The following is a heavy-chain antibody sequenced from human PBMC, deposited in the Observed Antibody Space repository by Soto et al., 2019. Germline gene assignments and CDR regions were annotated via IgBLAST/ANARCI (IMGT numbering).Heavy chain of an antibody. V-gene: IGHV3-23*01. CDR1: GFICSSYD. D-gene: IGHD2-8*02. J-gene: IGHJ3*02. CDR3: AKATATGGGAFDI. CDR2: ILVDGRT. Sequence: PGGSLRLSCAASGFICSSYDMSWVRQAPGKGLEWVSTILVDGRTFYVDSVKGRFTISRDSSQNTVYLQMNSLPAGDTALYYCAKATATGGGAFDICGEGTMVTVS.